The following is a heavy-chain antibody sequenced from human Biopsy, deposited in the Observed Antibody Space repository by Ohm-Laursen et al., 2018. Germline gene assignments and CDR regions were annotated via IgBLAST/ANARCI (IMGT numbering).Heavy chain of an antibody. CDR2: VDWDDYK. CDR1: GFSLSARGMC. V-gene: IGHV2-70*11. J-gene: IGHJ6*02. Sequence: TQTLTLTCSFSGFSLSARGMCVSWIRQAPGKALEWLARVDWDDYKDYSASLQTKLSVSKDTSNDQVVLTVNNVDPADAATYYCARTPILIVSAGLVYRHRRHLQGMDVWGQGIAVTVS. CDR3: ARTPILIVSAGLVYRHRRHLQGMDV. D-gene: IGHD6-13*01.